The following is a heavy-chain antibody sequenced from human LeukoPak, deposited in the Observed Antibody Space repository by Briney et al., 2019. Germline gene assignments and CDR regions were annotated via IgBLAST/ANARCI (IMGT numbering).Heavy chain of an antibody. Sequence: NPSETLSLTCTVSGGSISSYYWSWIRQPPGKGLEWIGYIYYSGSTNYNPSLKSRVTISVDTSKNQFSLKLSSVTAAGTAVYYCARIFGVGFDIWGQGTMVTVSS. D-gene: IGHD3-3*01. CDR3: ARIFGVGFDI. CDR2: IYYSGST. V-gene: IGHV4-59*08. CDR1: GGSISSYY. J-gene: IGHJ3*02.